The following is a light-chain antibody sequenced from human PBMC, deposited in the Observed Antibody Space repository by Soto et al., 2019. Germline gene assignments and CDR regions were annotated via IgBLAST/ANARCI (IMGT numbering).Light chain of an antibody. CDR2: NNN. J-gene: IGLJ2*01. CDR3: AAWDDSLNGLV. CDR1: SSNIGSNT. V-gene: IGLV1-44*01. Sequence: QSVLTQPPSASGTPGQRVTISCSGSSSNIGSNTVNWYQQLPGTAPKLLIYNNNQRPSGVPDRFSGSKSGTSASLAISGLQSEDGADYYCAAWDDSLNGLVFGGGTKLTVL.